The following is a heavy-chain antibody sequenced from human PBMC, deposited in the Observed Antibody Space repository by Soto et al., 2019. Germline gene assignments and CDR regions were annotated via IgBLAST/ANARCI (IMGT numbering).Heavy chain of an antibody. Sequence: PGESLKISCKGFGYSFTKYWIGWVRQMPWKGLEWMGIIYPGDSDTRYSPSFQGQVTISADKSINTAYLQWSSLKASDTAIYYCGRRNREKRDYYYYGIDAWGQGTTVTVSS. CDR2: IYPGDSDT. V-gene: IGHV5-51*01. CDR1: GYSFTKYW. CDR3: GRRNREKRDYYYYGIDA. J-gene: IGHJ6*02. D-gene: IGHD1-1*01.